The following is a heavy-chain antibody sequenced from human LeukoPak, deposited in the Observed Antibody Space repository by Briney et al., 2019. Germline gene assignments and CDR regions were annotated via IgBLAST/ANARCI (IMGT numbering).Heavy chain of an antibody. CDR3: ARDGVWATFVY. CDR2: IYSGGTT. D-gene: IGHD2-8*01. J-gene: IGHJ4*02. Sequence: GGSLRLSCAASGFTVSDDYMSWVRQAPGKGLEWVSVIYSGGTTDYADSVKGRFTISRDNSKNTLYLQMNSLRAEDTAVYYCARDGVWATFVYWGQRTLVTVSS. V-gene: IGHV3-66*01. CDR1: GFTVSDDY.